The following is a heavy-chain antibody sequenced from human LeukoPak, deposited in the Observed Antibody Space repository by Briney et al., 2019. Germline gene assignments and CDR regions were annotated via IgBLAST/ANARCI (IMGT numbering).Heavy chain of an antibody. J-gene: IGHJ6*03. D-gene: IGHD1/OR15-1a*01. Sequence: PGGSLRLSCAASGFTFSINFMSWVRQAPGKGLEWVSVIYSGGTTYYADSVKGRFTISRDNSKNTLSLQMNSLRAEDTAVYYCARDGYGNNYMDVWGKGTTVTVSS. CDR3: ARDGYGNNYMDV. V-gene: IGHV3-53*01. CDR2: IYSGGTT. CDR1: GFTFSINF.